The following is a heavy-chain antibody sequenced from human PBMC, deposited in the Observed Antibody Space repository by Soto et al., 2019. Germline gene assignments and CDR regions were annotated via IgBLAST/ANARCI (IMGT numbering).Heavy chain of an antibody. CDR1: GDSVSSNSAA. CDR3: ARDAAVGYCSSTSCYDYYYYGMDV. D-gene: IGHD2-2*01. V-gene: IGHV6-1*01. J-gene: IGHJ6*02. Sequence: SQTLSLTCALSGDSVSSNSAAWNWIRQSPSRGLEWLGRTYYRSKWYNDYAVSVKSRITINPDTSKNQFSLQLNSVTPEDTAVYYCARDAAVGYCSSTSCYDYYYYGMDVWGQGTTVTVSS. CDR2: TYYRSKWYN.